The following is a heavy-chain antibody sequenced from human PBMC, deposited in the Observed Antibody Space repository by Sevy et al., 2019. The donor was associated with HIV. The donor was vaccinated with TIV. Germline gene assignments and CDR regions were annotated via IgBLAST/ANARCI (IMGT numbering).Heavy chain of an antibody. V-gene: IGHV4-4*07. J-gene: IGHJ3*02. CDR3: ARGGGYFDDGFDI. Sequence: SETLSLTCTVSGGSISSYYCTWIRQPAGKGLEWIGRIYTSGSTNYNPSLKSRITISVDTSKKQFSLNLSSVTAADTAVYYCARGGGYFDDGFDIWGQGTMVTVSS. CDR1: GGSISSYY. D-gene: IGHD3-10*01. CDR2: IYTSGST.